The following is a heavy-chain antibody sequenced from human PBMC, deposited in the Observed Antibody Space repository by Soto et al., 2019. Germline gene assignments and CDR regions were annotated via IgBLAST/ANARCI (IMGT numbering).Heavy chain of an antibody. D-gene: IGHD4-17*01. V-gene: IGHV1-69*13. CDR1: GGTFSSYA. CDR2: IIPIFGTA. Sequence: GASVKVSCKASGGTFSSYAISWVRQAPGQGLEWMGGIIPIFGTANYAQKFQGRVTITADESTSTAYMELSSLRSEDTAVYYCARDSSGDYGGYYFDYWGQGTLVTVSS. J-gene: IGHJ4*02. CDR3: ARDSSGDYGGYYFDY.